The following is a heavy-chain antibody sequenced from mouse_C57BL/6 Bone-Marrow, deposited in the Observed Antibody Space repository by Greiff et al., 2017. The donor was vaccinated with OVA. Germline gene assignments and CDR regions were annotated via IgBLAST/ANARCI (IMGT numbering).Heavy chain of an antibody. D-gene: IGHD1-1*01. CDR1: GYAFSSSW. Sequence: QVQLQQSGPELVKPGASVKISCKASGYAFSSSWMNWVKQRPGQGLEWIGRIYPGDGDTNYNGKFKGKATLTADKSSSTAYMQLSSLTSEDSAVYFCAGLFTTVVATPFDYWGQGTTLTVSS. J-gene: IGHJ2*01. CDR3: AGLFTTVVATPFDY. V-gene: IGHV1-82*01. CDR2: IYPGDGDT.